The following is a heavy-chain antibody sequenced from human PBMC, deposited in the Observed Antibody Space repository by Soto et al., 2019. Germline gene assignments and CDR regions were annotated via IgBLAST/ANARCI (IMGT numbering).Heavy chain of an antibody. Sequence: PGESLNISCKGSGSTFTNYWIGWVLQMPGKGLEWMGIIYPGDSDTKYNPSFQGRVTISAEKYITTTYLQWSRLKASDTAIYYCAASIFYYFPMDVWGQGTTVTVSS. CDR2: IYPGDSDT. V-gene: IGHV5-51*01. CDR1: GSTFTNYW. CDR3: AASIFYYFPMDV. J-gene: IGHJ6*02.